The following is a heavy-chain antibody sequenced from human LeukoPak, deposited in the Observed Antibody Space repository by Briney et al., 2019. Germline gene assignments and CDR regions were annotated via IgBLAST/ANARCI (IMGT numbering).Heavy chain of an antibody. CDR1: GFTVSSNY. Sequence: GGSLRLSCAASGFTVSSNYMNWVRQAPGKGLEWVSILYSGGDTHYADSVKGRFTISRDNSQNTLYLQMNSLRPEDTAVYYCARDRSGTRTEWLLWFAIDYWGQGTLVTVSS. CDR2: LYSGGDT. CDR3: ARDRSGTRTEWLLWFAIDY. J-gene: IGHJ4*02. D-gene: IGHD3-3*01. V-gene: IGHV3-53*01.